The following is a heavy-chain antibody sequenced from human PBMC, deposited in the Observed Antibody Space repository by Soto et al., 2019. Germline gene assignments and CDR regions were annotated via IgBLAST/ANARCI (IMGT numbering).Heavy chain of an antibody. CDR2: ISSSSSYI. CDR3: ARDRGLRFPPINWFDP. Sequence: GRPLRHRSAASECKFRSHSMHWISQKKRKGLEWVSSISSSSSYIYYADSVKGRFTISRDNAKNSLYLQMNSLRAEDTAVYYCARDRGLRFPPINWFDPWGQGTLVTVSS. CDR1: ECKFRSHS. D-gene: IGHD4-17*01. V-gene: IGHV3-21*01. J-gene: IGHJ5*02.